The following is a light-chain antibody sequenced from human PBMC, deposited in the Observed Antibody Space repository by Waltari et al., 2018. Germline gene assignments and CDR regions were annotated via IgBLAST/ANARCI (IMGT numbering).Light chain of an antibody. CDR1: QSVSTN. J-gene: IGKJ2*01. CDR3: QQYNNWPYT. CDR2: GAS. V-gene: IGKV3-15*01. Sequence: EIVLTQSPATLSVSPGDRATLSCRASQSVSTNVAWYQKKPGQAPRLLIYGASTRATGIPARCSGSGSGTEFTLTISSLQSEDFAVYYCQQYNNWPYTFGQGTKLEIK.